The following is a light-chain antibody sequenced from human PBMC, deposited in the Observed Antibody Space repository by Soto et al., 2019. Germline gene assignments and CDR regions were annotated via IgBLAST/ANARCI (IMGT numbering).Light chain of an antibody. CDR1: QSINSW. J-gene: IGKJ1*01. CDR2: RAS. V-gene: IGKV1-5*03. CDR3: QQYNIYSWT. Sequence: DIQMTQSPSTLSASVGDRVTITCRASQSINSWLAWFQQKPGKAPKLLIYRASSLQSGVPSRFSGSGSETEFTLTISSLQPGDFATYFCQQYNIYSWTFGQGTKVEI.